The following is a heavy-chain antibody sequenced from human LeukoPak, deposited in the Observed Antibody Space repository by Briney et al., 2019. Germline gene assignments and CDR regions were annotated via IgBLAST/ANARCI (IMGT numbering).Heavy chain of an antibody. V-gene: IGHV3-7*01. Sequence: GGSLRLSCATSGFTFRNNWMSWVRQAPGKGLEWVANIRRDGSEKYYVDSVKGRFTISRDNAQNSVSLQMDSLRVEDTAVYYCARVYDYDFWSGYYGRNYYYMDVWGKGTTVTVSS. J-gene: IGHJ6*03. D-gene: IGHD3-3*01. CDR2: IRRDGSEK. CDR1: GFTFRNNW. CDR3: ARVYDYDFWSGYYGRNYYYMDV.